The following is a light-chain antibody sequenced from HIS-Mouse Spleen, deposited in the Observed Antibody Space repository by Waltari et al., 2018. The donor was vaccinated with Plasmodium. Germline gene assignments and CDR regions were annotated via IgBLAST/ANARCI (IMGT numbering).Light chain of an antibody. CDR3: QSADSSGTYVV. V-gene: IGLV3-25*03. J-gene: IGLJ2*01. Sequence: SYELTQPPSVPVSPGQTARITCSGDALPKQYASWYQQKPVQAPVLVIYKDSERPSGIPERFSGSSSGTTDTLTISGVQAEDEADYYCQSADSSGTYVVFGGGTKLTVL. CDR1: ALPKQY. CDR2: KDS.